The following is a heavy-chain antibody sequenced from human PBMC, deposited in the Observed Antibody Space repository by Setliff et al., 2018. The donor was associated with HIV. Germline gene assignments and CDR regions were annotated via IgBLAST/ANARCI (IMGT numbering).Heavy chain of an antibody. J-gene: IGHJ5*02. CDR3: AKVNPRSVVPSARILGGFDP. V-gene: IGHV3-23*01. D-gene: IGHD2-2*01. CDR1: GFTFTNYA. Sequence: GGSLRLSCAASGFTFTNYAMSWVRQAPGKGLERVSVISGSGGSTYYADFVKGRFTISRDNSKNTLYLRMNSLRADDTAIYYCAKVNPRSVVPSARILGGFDPWGQGTPVTVSS. CDR2: ISGSGGST.